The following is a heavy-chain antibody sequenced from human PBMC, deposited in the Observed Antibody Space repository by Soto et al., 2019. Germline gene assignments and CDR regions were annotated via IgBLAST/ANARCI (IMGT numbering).Heavy chain of an antibody. J-gene: IGHJ4*02. CDR3: ARDGTLYDSSGYYYLY. V-gene: IGHV1-2*04. CDR1: GYTFTGYY. Sequence: ASVKVSCKASGYTFTGYYIHWVRQAPGQGLEWMGWINPNSGGTNYAQKFQGWVTMTRDTSISTAYMELSRLRSEDTAVYYCARDGTLYDSSGYYYLYWGQGTLVTVSS. D-gene: IGHD3-22*01. CDR2: INPNSGGT.